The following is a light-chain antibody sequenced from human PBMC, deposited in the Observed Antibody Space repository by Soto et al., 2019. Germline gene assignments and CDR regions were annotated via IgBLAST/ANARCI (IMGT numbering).Light chain of an antibody. CDR1: SSNIGAAYD. CDR3: QSYDSSLRGYV. J-gene: IGLJ1*01. CDR2: SNT. V-gene: IGLV1-40*01. Sequence: QCVLTQPPSVSGAPGQRVTISCTGSSSNIGAAYDVHWYHQLPGTAPKLLIYSNTNRPSGVPDRFSGSKSGTSASLAITGLQAEDEADYYCQSYDSSLRGYVFGTGTKVTVL.